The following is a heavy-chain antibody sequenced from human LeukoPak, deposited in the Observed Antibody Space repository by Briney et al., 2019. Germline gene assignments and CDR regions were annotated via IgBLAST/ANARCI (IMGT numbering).Heavy chain of an antibody. CDR1: GGSVSTSDYY. CDR2: VLYTGKT. V-gene: IGHV4-39*07. CDR3: ARVFDS. J-gene: IGHJ4*02. Sequence: KPSEILSLTCTVSGGSVSTSDYYWGWIRQSPVKGLEWIGDVLYTGKTNYNPSLRGRATISIDTSKNQFSLKLTYVTAADSAVYYCARVFDSWGQGTLVTVSS.